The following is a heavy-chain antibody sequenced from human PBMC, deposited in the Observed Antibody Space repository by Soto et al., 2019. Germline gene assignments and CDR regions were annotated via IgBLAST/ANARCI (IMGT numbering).Heavy chain of an antibody. Sequence: SVKVYCDAAGNPFSRYGMTWGRQTNEQGLEWMGWISVYGGKTIYAQKLQDRVTMSTDTSTSTAYMELRSLRSDDTAFYYCARSEMAGDYYYYGMDVWGRGTTVTVSS. D-gene: IGHD6-19*01. J-gene: IGHJ6*02. CDR2: ISVYGGKT. V-gene: IGHV1-18*04. CDR3: ARSEMAGDYYYYGMDV. CDR1: GNPFSRYG.